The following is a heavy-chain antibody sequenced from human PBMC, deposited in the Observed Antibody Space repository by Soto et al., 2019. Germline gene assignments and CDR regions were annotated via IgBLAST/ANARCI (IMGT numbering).Heavy chain of an antibody. CDR2: IRSKANSYAT. J-gene: IGHJ2*01. D-gene: IGHD1-26*01. CDR1: GFTFSGSA. V-gene: IGHV3-73*01. CDR3: TSPGPRDAGSYRLHL. Sequence: EVQLVESGGGLVQPGGSLKLSCAASGFTFSGSAMHWVRQASGKGLEWVGRIRSKANSYATAYAASVKGRFTISRDDSKNTAYLQMNSLKTEDTAVYYCTSPGPRDAGSYRLHLWGRGTLVTVSS.